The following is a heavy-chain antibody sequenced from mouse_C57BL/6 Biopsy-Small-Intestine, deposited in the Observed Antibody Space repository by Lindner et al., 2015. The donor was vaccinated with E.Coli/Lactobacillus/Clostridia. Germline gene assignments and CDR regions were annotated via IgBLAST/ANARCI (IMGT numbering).Heavy chain of an antibody. CDR1: KGTFNTNG. CDR2: IIPTFGTA. Sequence: SVKVSCKAPKGTFNTNGLSWVRQAPGQGLEWLGVIIPTFGTAVYAQTFQGRLTITADDSTDTVYMELSSLRSEDTALYYCARDPTRFGSRPYYYYFDSWGQGTLVTVSS. J-gene: IGHJ2*01. V-gene: IGHV1-81*01. D-gene: IGHD1-1*02. CDR3: ARDPTRFGSRPYYYYFDS.